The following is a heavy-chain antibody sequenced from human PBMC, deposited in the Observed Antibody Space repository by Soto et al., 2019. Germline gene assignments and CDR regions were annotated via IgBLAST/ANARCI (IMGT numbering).Heavy chain of an antibody. CDR1: GGSISSGYS. J-gene: IGHJ5*02. CDR2: IYHSGIT. Sequence: QLQLQESGSGLVKPSQTLSLTCAVSGGSISSGYSWSWIRQPPGKGLEWIGYIYHSGITYYNPSLKSRVTISVVRSKNQFSLKLSSVTAADTAVYYCARGYCSISSCSNWLGPWGQGTLVTVSS. D-gene: IGHD2-2*01. V-gene: IGHV4-30-2*01. CDR3: ARGYCSISSCSNWLGP.